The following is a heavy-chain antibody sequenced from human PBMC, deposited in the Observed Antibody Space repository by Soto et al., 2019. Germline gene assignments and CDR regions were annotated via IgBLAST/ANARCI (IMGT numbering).Heavy chain of an antibody. V-gene: IGHV3-11*01. CDR2: VNGRGNTT. CDR1: RFIFSDYF. CDR3: ARGAGAFDI. J-gene: IGHJ3*02. Sequence: RLSCAASRFIFSDYFMSWIRQAPGKGLEWVSFVNGRGNTTYYADSVRGRFTISRDNAKNSLFLQMNSLTDEDTAIYFCARGAGAFDIWGQGTVVTVSS.